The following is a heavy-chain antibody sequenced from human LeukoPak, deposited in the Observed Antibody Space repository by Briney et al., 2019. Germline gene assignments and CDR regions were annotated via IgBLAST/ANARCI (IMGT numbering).Heavy chain of an antibody. CDR3: ARDRTREEWLVDY. CDR2: ISYDGSNK. V-gene: IGHV3-30*04. Sequence: GRSLRLSCAASGFTFSSYAMHWVRQAPGKGLEWVAVISYDGSNKYYADSVKGRFTISRDNSKNTLYLQMNSLRAEDTAVYYCARDRTREEWLVDYWGQGTLVTVSS. CDR1: GFTFSSYA. J-gene: IGHJ4*02. D-gene: IGHD6-19*01.